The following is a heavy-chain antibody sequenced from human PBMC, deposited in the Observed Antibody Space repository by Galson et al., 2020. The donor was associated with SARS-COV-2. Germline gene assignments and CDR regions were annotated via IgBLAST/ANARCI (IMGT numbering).Heavy chain of an antibody. J-gene: IGHJ3*02. V-gene: IGHV3-74*01. Sequence: GESLKISCAASGFTFSSDWMHWVRQAPGKGLVWVAGIKGDGSRTLYADSVKGRYTISRDNAKSTLYLEMNSLRADDMAVYYCVRGIDIWGQGTMVTVSS. CDR2: IKGDGSRT. CDR3: VRGIDI. CDR1: GFTFSSDW.